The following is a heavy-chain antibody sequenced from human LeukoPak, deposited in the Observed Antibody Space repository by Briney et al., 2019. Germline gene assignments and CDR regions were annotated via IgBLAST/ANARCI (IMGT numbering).Heavy chain of an antibody. CDR3: AGDAYNSGAAFDY. CDR1: GGSIISSNW. Sequence: SETLSLTCAVSGGSIISSNWWTWVRQPPGKGLEWIGQIFHSGTTNYNPSLQSRVTISVDKSKNQFSLKLTSVTAADTAVYYCAGDAYNSGAAFDYWGQGTLVTVSS. D-gene: IGHD5-24*01. J-gene: IGHJ4*02. V-gene: IGHV4-4*02. CDR2: IFHSGTT.